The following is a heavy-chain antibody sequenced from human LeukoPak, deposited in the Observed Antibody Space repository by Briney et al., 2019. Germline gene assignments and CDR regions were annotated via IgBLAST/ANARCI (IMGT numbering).Heavy chain of an antibody. CDR2: IKQDGSEK. Sequence: PGGSLRLSCAASGFTFSSYWMSWVRQAPGKGLEWVANIKQDGSEKYYVDSVKGRFTISRDNAKNSLYLQMNSLRAEDTAVYYCARDPYLRYYYDSSGYYFDYWGQGTLVTVSS. V-gene: IGHV3-7*01. CDR1: GFTFSSYW. CDR3: ARDPYLRYYYDSSGYYFDY. J-gene: IGHJ4*02. D-gene: IGHD3-22*01.